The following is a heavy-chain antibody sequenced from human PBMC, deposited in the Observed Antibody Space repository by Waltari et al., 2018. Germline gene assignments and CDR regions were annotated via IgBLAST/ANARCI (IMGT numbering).Heavy chain of an antibody. D-gene: IGHD6-13*01. V-gene: IGHV3-30-3*01. J-gene: IGHJ6*02. CDR3: ARDSSSCRMDV. CDR2: ISYDGSNK. CDR1: GFTFSSYA. Sequence: QVQLVESGGGVVQPGRSLRLSCAASGFTFSSYAMHWVRQAPGKGLEWVAVISYDGSNKYYAESGKGRFTIYRDNSKNTLYLQMNSLRAEDTAVYYCARDSSSCRMDVWGQGTTVTVSS.